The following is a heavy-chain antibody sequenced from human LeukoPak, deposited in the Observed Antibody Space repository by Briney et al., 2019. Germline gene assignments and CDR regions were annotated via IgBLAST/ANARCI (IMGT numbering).Heavy chain of an antibody. V-gene: IGHV3-23*01. J-gene: IGHJ4*02. CDR1: GCTFSSYA. CDR3: AKTRPLDSSSWSHGDY. CDR2: ISGSGDST. D-gene: IGHD6-13*01. Sequence: GGSLRLSCAASGCTFSSYAMSWVRQAPGKGLEWVSAISGSGDSTYYGDSVKGRFTISRDNSKNTLYLQMNSLRAEDTAVNYCAKTRPLDSSSWSHGDYWGQGTLVTVSS.